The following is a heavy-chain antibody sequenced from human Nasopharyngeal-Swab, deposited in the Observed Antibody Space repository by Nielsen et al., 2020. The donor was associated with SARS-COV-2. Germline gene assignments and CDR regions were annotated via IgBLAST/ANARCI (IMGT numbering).Heavy chain of an antibody. CDR1: GFTFTSYA. CDR2: ISYDGSSS. V-gene: IGHV3-30*04. J-gene: IGHJ3*02. Sequence: GGSLRLSCAASGFTFTSYAMHWVRQAPGKGLEWVAVISYDGSSSYYADSVKGRFIISRDNSKNTLYLRMNSLRAEDTAVYYCAKGWGGSYVDAFDIWGQGTMVTVSS. CDR3: AKGWGGSYVDAFDI. D-gene: IGHD1-26*01.